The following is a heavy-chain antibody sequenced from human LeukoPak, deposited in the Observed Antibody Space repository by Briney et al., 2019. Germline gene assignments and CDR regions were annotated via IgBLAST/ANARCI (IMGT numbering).Heavy chain of an antibody. CDR3: ARRGYSGYGPSWFDY. CDR1: GFTFSSYW. D-gene: IGHD5-12*01. Sequence: PGGSLRLSCAASGFTFSSYWMHWVRQAPGKGLVWVSRINSDGRSTSYADSVKGRFTISRDNAKNTLYLQMNSLRAEDTAVYYCARRGYSGYGPSWFDYWGQGTLVTVSS. V-gene: IGHV3-74*01. J-gene: IGHJ4*02. CDR2: INSDGRST.